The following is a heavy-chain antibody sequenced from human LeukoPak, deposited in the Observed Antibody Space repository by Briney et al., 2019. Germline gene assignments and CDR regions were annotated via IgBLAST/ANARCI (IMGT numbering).Heavy chain of an antibody. CDR2: IRSSGSTI. V-gene: IGHV3-48*03. CDR3: ARHTGHYYDSSGPNWFDT. J-gene: IGHJ5*02. Sequence: SLRPYCPPSRATFSTYETNSVRQAAEKRVVWVSYIRSSGSTIYYADSVKGRFNISIDNAKNSLYLQMNSLRAEDTAVYYCARHTGHYYDSSGPNWFDTWGQGTLVTVSS. CDR1: RATFSTYE. D-gene: IGHD3-22*01.